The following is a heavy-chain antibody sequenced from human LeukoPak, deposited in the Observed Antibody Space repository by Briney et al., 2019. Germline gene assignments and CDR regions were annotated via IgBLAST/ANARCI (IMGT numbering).Heavy chain of an antibody. CDR1: GFTFSNYW. V-gene: IGHV3-7*02. CDR2: IKEDGSEK. CDR3: ARLQKRDSRDY. Sequence: PGGSLRLSCAASGFTFSNYWMSWVRQAPGKGLEWVANIKEDGSEKYHVDSVKGRFTVSRDNAKNSLYLQMNSLGAEDTAVYYCARLQKRDSRDYWGQGTLVTVSS. D-gene: IGHD5-24*01. J-gene: IGHJ4*02.